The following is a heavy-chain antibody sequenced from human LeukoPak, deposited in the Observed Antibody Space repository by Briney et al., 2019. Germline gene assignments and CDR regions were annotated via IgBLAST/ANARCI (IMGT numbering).Heavy chain of an antibody. J-gene: IGHJ5*02. CDR1: GDSSTSSSYY. Sequence: TSETLSLXCTVSGDSSTSSSYYWGWTRQPPGKGPEWIGSIYYSGTTYYSPSLKSRVTISLDTSKNQFSLNLSSVTAADTAVYYCARTSGPWGNWFDPWGQGTLVTVSS. V-gene: IGHV4-39*01. CDR3: ARTSGPWGNWFDP. D-gene: IGHD5-12*01. CDR2: IYYSGTT.